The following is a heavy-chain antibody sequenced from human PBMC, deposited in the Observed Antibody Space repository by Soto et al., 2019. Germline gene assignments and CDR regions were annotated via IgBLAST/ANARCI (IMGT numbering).Heavy chain of an antibody. D-gene: IGHD5-18*01. V-gene: IGHV4-34*01. CDR2: IHPSGST. Sequence: PSDTMSLTCAFLNLYLSDHYVTWVRQSPGKGLEWIGEIHPSGSTDSSASLKSRVTLSLDTSTSQFSLQVTSVTAADTGVYYCARGKSSGYKFGPRNFFYYGMDVWGPGTKVPVSS. CDR1: NLYLSDHY. J-gene: IGHJ6*02. CDR3: ARGKSSGYKFGPRNFFYYGMDV.